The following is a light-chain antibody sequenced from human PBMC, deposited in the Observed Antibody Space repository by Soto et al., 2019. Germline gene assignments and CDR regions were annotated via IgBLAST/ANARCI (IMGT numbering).Light chain of an antibody. CDR1: QSISSY. CDR3: QQSYSTAIT. J-gene: IGKJ5*01. CDR2: AAS. V-gene: IGKV1-39*01. Sequence: DIQMTQSPSSLSASVGDRVTITCRASQSISSYLNWYQQKPGKAPKLLIYAASSLQSGVPSRFSGSGSGTDFTLTISSLQPEDFATDDCQQSYSTAITGGQGTRLEIK.